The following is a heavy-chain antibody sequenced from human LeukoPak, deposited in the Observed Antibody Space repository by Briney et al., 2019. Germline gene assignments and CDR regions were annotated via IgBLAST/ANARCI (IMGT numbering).Heavy chain of an antibody. V-gene: IGHV4-34*01. Sequence: PSETMSLTCLVYGRSLSGYYWSWIRQPPGAGREWVGEVNHSGSTNYNPSLTGRVPISVDTSKNQFSLKLSSVTAADTAVYYWARHRGGSSGSYYNVLFGRTPYYFDYWGQGTLVTVS. D-gene: IGHD3-10*01. CDR2: VNHSGST. CDR3: ARHRGGSSGSYYNVLFGRTPYYFDY. CDR1: GRSLSGYY. J-gene: IGHJ4*02.